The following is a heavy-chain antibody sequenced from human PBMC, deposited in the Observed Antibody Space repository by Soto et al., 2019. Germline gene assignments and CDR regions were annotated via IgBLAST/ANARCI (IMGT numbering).Heavy chain of an antibody. Sequence: GGSLRLSCAASGFIVSSYYMSWVRQAPGKGLEWVSVIYTGGSTYYADSVKGRFTISRDSSMNTLYLQMNSLRAEDTAVYYCVRAVYSSRFGSWGQGTLVTVSS. V-gene: IGHV3-66*01. J-gene: IGHJ5*02. CDR3: VRAVYSSRFGS. CDR1: GFIVSSYY. CDR2: IYTGGST. D-gene: IGHD6-13*01.